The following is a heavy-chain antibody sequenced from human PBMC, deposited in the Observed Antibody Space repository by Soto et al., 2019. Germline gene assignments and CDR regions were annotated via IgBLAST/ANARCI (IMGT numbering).Heavy chain of an antibody. CDR1: GGSISSGDYY. CDR2: IYYSGST. D-gene: IGHD5-18*01. J-gene: IGHJ4*02. CDR3: ARLYVDTAMRGPGAHFDY. Sequence: PSETLSLTCTVSGGSISSGDYYWSWIRQPPGKGLEWIGYIYYSGSTYYNPSLKSRVTISVDTSKNQFSLKLSSATAADAAVYYCARLYVDTAMRGPGAHFDYWGQGTLVTVSS. V-gene: IGHV4-30-4*01.